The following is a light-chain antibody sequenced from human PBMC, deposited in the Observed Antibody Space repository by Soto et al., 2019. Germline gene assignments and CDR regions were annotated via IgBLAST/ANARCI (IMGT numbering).Light chain of an antibody. CDR1: QGISNY. CDR2: AAS. V-gene: IGKV1-27*01. CDR3: HKYNTAPWS. Sequence: DIQMTQSPSSLSASVGDRVTITCLARQGISNYLAWYQQKPGKVPKLLIYAASTLQSGIPSRFSGSGSGTDFTLTISGLQPEDVATYYCHKYNTAPWSFGQGTKVEIK. J-gene: IGKJ1*01.